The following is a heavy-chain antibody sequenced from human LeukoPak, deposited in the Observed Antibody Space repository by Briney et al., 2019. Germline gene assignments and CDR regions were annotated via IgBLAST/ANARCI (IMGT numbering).Heavy chain of an antibody. CDR1: GYTFTSYG. CDR3: ARVKALGIVGSTTVLDP. CDR2: INPNSDSI. Sequence: SVKVSCKASGYTFTSYGISWVRQAPGQGLEWMGWINPNSDSINHAQKFRGRVTMTRDTSISTAYMELSSLRSDDTAIYYCARVKALGIVGSTTVLDPWGQGTLVTVSS. V-gene: IGHV1-2*02. D-gene: IGHD1-26*01. J-gene: IGHJ5*02.